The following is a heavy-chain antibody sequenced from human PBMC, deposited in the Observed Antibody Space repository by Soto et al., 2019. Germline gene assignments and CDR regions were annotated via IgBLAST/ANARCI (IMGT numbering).Heavy chain of an antibody. J-gene: IGHJ6*02. D-gene: IGHD3-9*01. CDR1: GDSVSSNSAA. V-gene: IGHV6-1*01. CDR3: ARGSLVRYFDWPPVYGMDV. Sequence: PSQTLSLTCAISGDSVSSNSAAWNWIRQSPSRGLEWLGRTYYRSKWYNDYAVSVKSRITINPDTSKNQFSLQLNSVTPEDTAVYYCARGSLVRYFDWPPVYGMDVWGQGTTVTVSS. CDR2: TYYRSKWYN.